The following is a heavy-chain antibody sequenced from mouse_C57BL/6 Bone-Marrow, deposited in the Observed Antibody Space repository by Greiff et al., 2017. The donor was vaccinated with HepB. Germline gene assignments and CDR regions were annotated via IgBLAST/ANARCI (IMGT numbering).Heavy chain of an antibody. D-gene: IGHD1-1*01. Sequence: QVHVKQPGAELVKPGASVKLSCKASGYTFTSYWMHWVKQRPGQGLEWIGMIHPNSGSTNYNEKFKSKATLTVDKSSSTAYMQLSSLTSEDSAVYYCARSRVYYYGSSYDYWGQGTTLTVSS. CDR1: GYTFTSYW. CDR2: IHPNSGST. J-gene: IGHJ2*01. CDR3: ARSRVYYYGSSYDY. V-gene: IGHV1-64*01.